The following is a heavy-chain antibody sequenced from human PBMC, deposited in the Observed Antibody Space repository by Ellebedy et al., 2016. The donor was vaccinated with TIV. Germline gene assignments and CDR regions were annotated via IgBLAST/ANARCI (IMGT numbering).Heavy chain of an antibody. V-gene: IGHV3-73*01. CDR3: TKTGTTGVDGDY. CDR2: IRSKANSYAT. J-gene: IGHJ4*02. D-gene: IGHD1-7*01. Sequence: GESLKISCAASGFTFSGSAMHWVRQASGKGLEWVGRIRSKANSYATAYAASVKGRFTISRDDSKNTAYLQMNSLKTEDTAVYYCTKTGTTGVDGDYWGQGTLVTVSS. CDR1: GFTFSGSA.